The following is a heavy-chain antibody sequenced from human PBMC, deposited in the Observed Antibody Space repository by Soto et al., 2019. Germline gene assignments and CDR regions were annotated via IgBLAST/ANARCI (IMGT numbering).Heavy chain of an antibody. J-gene: IGHJ6*02. CDR1: GYILTGCS. CDR2: IDPNSGAT. Sequence: QVYLVQSGAEVRRPGASVKVSCTAFGYILTGCSLHWVRQAPGQGLEWMGWIDPNSGATNSAERFHGRVSMTRGTSISAAYLELSSLRSDGTAVYYCARGYGSSPNMELRFGMDVWGQGTTISVSS. V-gene: IGHV1-2*02. D-gene: IGHD5-18*01. CDR3: ARGYGSSPNMELRFGMDV.